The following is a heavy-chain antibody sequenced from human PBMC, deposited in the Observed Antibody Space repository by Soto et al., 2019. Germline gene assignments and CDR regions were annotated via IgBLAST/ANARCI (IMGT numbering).Heavy chain of an antibody. D-gene: IGHD3-16*01. V-gene: IGHV1-8*01. Sequence: QVQLVQSGAEVKKPGASVKVSCKASGYTFTDYDIHWVRQATGQGLEWMGWMNPDSGNTGQSKQFQGRVTMTRDTSISTAYLEMSSLRPEDTAVYYCARGRFRRTWFDPWGQGTRVTVSS. CDR1: GYTFTDYD. CDR2: MNPDSGNT. J-gene: IGHJ5*02. CDR3: ARGRFRRTWFDP.